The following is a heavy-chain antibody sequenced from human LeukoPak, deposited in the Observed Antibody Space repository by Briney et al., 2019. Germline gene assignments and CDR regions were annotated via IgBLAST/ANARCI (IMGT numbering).Heavy chain of an antibody. CDR3: ARSMVAATLDY. CDR1: GFTFSSYW. V-gene: IGHV3-74*01. Sequence: GGSLRLSCAASGFTFSSYWMHWVRQAPGKGLVWVSRINSDGSSTSYADSVKGRFTISRDNSKNTLYLQMNSLRAEDTAVYYCARSMVAATLDYWGQGTLVTVSS. CDR2: INSDGSST. D-gene: IGHD2-15*01. J-gene: IGHJ4*02.